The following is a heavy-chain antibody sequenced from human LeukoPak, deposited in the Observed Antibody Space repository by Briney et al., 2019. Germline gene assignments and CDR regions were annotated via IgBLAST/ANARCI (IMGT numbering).Heavy chain of an antibody. CDR1: GYSFTDYL. CDR2: IDPSDSYT. D-gene: IGHD4-11*01. J-gene: IGHJ5*02. Sequence: PGESLKISCKGSGYSFTDYLLIWVRQMPGKGLEWMGRIDPSDSYTNYSPSFQGHVTISADKSITTAFLQWSSLKASDTAMYYCARQGDYRNWFDPWGQGTLVTVSS. V-gene: IGHV5-10-1*01. CDR3: ARQGDYRNWFDP.